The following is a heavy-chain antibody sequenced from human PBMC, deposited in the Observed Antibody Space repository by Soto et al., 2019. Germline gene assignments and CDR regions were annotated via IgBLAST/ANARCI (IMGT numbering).Heavy chain of an antibody. CDR1: GGSFSGYY. D-gene: IGHD2-15*01. J-gene: IGHJ4*02. CDR2: INHSGST. Sequence: PSETLSLTCAVYGGSFSGYYWSWIRQPPGKGLEWIGEINHSGSTYYNPSLKSRVTISVDTSKNQFSLKLSSVTAADTAVYYCARAPRIWPFDYWGQGTLVTVSS. CDR3: ARAPRIWPFDY. V-gene: IGHV4-34*09.